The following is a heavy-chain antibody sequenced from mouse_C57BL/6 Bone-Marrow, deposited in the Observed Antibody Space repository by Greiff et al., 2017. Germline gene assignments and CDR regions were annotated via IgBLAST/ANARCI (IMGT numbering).Heavy chain of an antibody. V-gene: IGHV2-2*01. J-gene: IGHJ1*03. D-gene: IGHD1-1*01. CDR3: ARNSPITTVRYFDV. CDR1: GFSLTSYG. Sequence: VQLQQSGPGLVQPSQSLSITCTVSGFSLTSYGVHWVRQSPGKGLEWLGVIWSGGSTDYNAAFISRLSISKDNSKSQVFFKMNSLQADYTAIYYCARNSPITTVRYFDVWGTGTTVTVSS. CDR2: IWSGGST.